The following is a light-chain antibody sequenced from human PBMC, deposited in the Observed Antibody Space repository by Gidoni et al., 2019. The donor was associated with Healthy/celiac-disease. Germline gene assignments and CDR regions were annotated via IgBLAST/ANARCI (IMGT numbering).Light chain of an antibody. J-gene: IGLJ3*02. Sequence: QSVLTQPPSVSSAPGQRVNISCTGSSSNIGAGYDLPWYQQLPGTAPKLLIYVNSNRPSGVPDRFSGSKSGTSASLAISGLQAEDEADYYCQSYDSSLSGCVFGGGTKLTVL. CDR1: SSNIGAGYD. V-gene: IGLV1-40*01. CDR2: VNS. CDR3: QSYDSSLSGCV.